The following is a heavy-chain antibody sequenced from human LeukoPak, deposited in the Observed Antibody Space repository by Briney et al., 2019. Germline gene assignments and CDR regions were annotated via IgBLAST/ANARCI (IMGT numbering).Heavy chain of an antibody. V-gene: IGHV1-2*02. Sequence: GASVKVSCKASGYIFTKYYMHWVRQAPGQGLEWMGWINPNSGGTNYAQKFQDRVTMTRDTSISTAYMELSRLRSDDTAVYYCARDRDGYNYRFDYWGQGTLVTVSS. CDR2: INPNSGGT. CDR1: GYIFTKYY. CDR3: ARDRDGYNYRFDY. D-gene: IGHD5-24*01. J-gene: IGHJ4*02.